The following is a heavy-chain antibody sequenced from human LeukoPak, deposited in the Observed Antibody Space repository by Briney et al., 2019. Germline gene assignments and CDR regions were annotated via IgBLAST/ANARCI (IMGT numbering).Heavy chain of an antibody. CDR3: ARKTDSSGSGDY. CDR2: IYSRGGT. J-gene: IGHJ4*02. D-gene: IGHD3-22*01. CDR1: GFTVSSNY. V-gene: IGHV3-53*01. Sequence: PGGSLRLSCAASGFTVSSNYMSWVRQAPGKGLEWVSVIYSRGGTHYADSVQGRFTISRDASKNTLFLQMNSLRADDTAVYYCARKTDSSGSGDYWGQGTLVTVSS.